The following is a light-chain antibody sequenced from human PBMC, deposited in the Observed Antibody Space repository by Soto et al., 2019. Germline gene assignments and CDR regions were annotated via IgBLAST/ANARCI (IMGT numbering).Light chain of an antibody. CDR1: SSDVGGYNY. V-gene: IGLV2-14*01. CDR3: SPYTSSSTRV. J-gene: IGLJ3*02. CDR2: EVS. Sequence: QSALTQPASVSGSPGQSITISCTGTSSDVGGYNYVSWYQQHPGKAPKLMIYEVSNRPSGVSNRFSGSKSGNTASLTISGLQAEGEADYYCSPYTSSSTRVFGGGTKLTVL.